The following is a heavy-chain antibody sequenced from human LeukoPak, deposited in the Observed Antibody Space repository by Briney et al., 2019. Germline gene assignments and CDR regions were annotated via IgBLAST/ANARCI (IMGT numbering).Heavy chain of an antibody. D-gene: IGHD6-19*01. Sequence: SVKVSCKASGGTFSSYAISWVRQAPGQGLEWMGRIIPILGIANYAQKFQGRVTITADKSTSTAYMELSSLRSEDTAVYYCARAQIDEVAGDYWGQGTLVTVSS. CDR2: IIPILGIA. V-gene: IGHV1-69*04. CDR3: ARAQIDEVAGDY. J-gene: IGHJ4*02. CDR1: GGTFSSYA.